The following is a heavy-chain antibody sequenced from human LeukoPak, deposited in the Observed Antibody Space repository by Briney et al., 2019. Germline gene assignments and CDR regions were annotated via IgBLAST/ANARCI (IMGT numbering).Heavy chain of an antibody. CDR3: ARFRGMATISDY. J-gene: IGHJ4*02. CDR2: ISSSSSYI. CDR1: GFTFSSYS. V-gene: IGHV3-21*01. D-gene: IGHD5-24*01. Sequence: GGSLRLSCAASGFTFSSYSMNWVRQAPGKGLEWVSSISSSSSYIYYADSVKGRFTISRDNAKNSLYLQMNSLRAEDTAVCYCARFRGMATISDYWGQGTLVTVSS.